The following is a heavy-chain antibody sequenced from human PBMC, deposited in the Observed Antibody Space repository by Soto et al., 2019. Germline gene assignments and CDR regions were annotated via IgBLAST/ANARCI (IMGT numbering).Heavy chain of an antibody. CDR3: ARAGSYDSSGYYQNWFDP. Sequence: ASVKVSCKASGGTFSSYAISWVRQAPGQGLEWMGGIIPIFGTANYAQKFQGRATITADESTSTAYMELSSLRSEDTAVYYCARAGSYDSSGYYQNWFDPWGQGTLVTVSS. D-gene: IGHD3-22*01. J-gene: IGHJ5*02. CDR1: GGTFSSYA. CDR2: IIPIFGTA. V-gene: IGHV1-69*13.